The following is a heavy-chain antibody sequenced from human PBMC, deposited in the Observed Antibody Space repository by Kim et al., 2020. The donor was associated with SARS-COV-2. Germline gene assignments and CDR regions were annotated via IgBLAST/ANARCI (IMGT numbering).Heavy chain of an antibody. Sequence: GGSLRLSCAASGFIFSSYAMHWVRQAPGKGLEWVAVISYDGSNKYYADSVKGRFTISRDNSKNTLYLQMNSLRAEDTAVYYCARDLGRYYGSGSYSSNYYGMEVWGQGTTVTVSS. D-gene: IGHD3-10*01. CDR3: ARDLGRYYGSGSYSSNYYGMEV. CDR2: ISYDGSNK. CDR1: GFIFSSYA. V-gene: IGHV3-30*04. J-gene: IGHJ6*02.